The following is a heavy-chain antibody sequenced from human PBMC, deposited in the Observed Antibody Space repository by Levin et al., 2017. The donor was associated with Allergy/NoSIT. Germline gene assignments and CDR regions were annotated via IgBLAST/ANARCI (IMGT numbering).Heavy chain of an antibody. CDR2: IYYSGST. D-gene: IGHD6-6*01. V-gene: IGHV4-59*01. Sequence: SQTLSLPCTVSGGSISNYYWSWIRQPPGKVLEWIGYIYYSGSTNYNPSLKSRVTISVDTSKNQFSLKLSSVTAADTAVYYCARERYSSSSRGTFDYWGQGTLVTVSS. J-gene: IGHJ4*02. CDR3: ARERYSSSSRGTFDY. CDR1: GGSISNYY.